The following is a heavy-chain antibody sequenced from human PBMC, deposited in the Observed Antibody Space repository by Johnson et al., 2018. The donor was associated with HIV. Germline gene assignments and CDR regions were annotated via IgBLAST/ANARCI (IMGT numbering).Heavy chain of an antibody. D-gene: IGHD6-13*01. Sequence: QLVESGGGLVQPGGSLRLSCAASGFTFTSHWMHWVRQAPGKGLEWVSGISWNSGSIGYADSVKGRFTISRDNAKNSLYLQMNSLRAEDTALYYCAKDISSWGAFDIWGQGTMVTISS. CDR3: AKDISSWGAFDI. V-gene: IGHV3-9*01. CDR1: GFTFTSHW. J-gene: IGHJ3*02. CDR2: ISWNSGSI.